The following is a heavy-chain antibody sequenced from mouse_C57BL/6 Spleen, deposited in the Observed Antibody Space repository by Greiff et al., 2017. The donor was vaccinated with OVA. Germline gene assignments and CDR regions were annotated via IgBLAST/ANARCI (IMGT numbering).Heavy chain of an antibody. J-gene: IGHJ4*01. Sequence: EVMLVESGGGLVQPGGSLSLSCAASGFTFTDYYMSWVRQPPGKALEWLGFIRNKANGYKTDYSVSVKGRFTISRDNSRSNLYLQMNALRAGDSATYYCARYIRDGAMDYWGKGTSVTVSS. CDR1: GFTFTDYY. CDR3: ARYIRDGAMDY. V-gene: IGHV7-3*01. CDR2: IRNKANGYKT.